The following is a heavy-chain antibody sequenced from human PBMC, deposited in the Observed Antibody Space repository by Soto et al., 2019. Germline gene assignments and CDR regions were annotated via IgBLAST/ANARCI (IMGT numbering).Heavy chain of an antibody. CDR2: VSTNGAT. J-gene: IGHJ6*02. CDR3: ARADYEILTGSYAMDV. CDR1: DDFISSYY. D-gene: IGHD3-9*01. V-gene: IGHV4-4*07. Sequence: SETLSLTYTVSDDFISSYYWNWIRQPAGKGLEWIGRVSTNGATNYNPSLESRATMSVDTSKNQFSLKLTSVTAADTAVYFCARADYEILTGSYAMDVWGQGTTVTVSS.